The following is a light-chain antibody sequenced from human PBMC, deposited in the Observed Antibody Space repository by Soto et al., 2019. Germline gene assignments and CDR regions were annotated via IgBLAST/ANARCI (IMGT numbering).Light chain of an antibody. J-gene: IGLJ1*01. CDR1: SSDVGSYNL. CDR2: EGS. V-gene: IGLV2-23*01. Sequence: QSVLTQPASVSGSPGQSITISCSGTSSDVGSYNLVSWYQQDPGKAPKLMIYEGSKRPSGVSNRFSGSKSGNTASLTISGLQPEDEADYYCCSYAGTRIFYVFGTGTEATVL. CDR3: CSYAGTRIFYV.